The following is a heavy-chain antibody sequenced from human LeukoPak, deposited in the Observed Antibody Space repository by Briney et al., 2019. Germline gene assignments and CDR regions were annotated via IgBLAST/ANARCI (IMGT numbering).Heavy chain of an antibody. CDR1: GFTFSSYG. D-gene: IGHD1-26*01. CDR2: ISYDGSNK. V-gene: IGHV3-30*03. Sequence: GGSLRLSCAASGFTFSSYGMHWVRQAPGKGLEWVAVISYDGSNKYYADSVKGRFTISRDNSKNTLYLQMNSLRAEDTAVHYCARENSGNYYFFDYWDQGTLVTVSS. CDR3: ARENSGNYYFFDY. J-gene: IGHJ4*02.